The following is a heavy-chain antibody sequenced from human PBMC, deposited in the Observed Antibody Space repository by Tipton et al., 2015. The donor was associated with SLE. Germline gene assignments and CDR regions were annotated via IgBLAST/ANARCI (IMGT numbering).Heavy chain of an antibody. CDR2: INHGGNS. D-gene: IGHD2-15*01. V-gene: IGHV4-34*01. CDR3: VKSVVVVSPRDYYYYMDV. J-gene: IGHJ6*03. Sequence: LRLSCAVHGGSFSGYYWTWIRQSPSGLEWIGEINHGGNSNSNPSLKSRVTISVDTSKNQFSLRLSSVTAADTGVYYCVKSVVVVSPRDYYYYMDVWGKGTTVTVSS. CDR1: GGSFSGYY.